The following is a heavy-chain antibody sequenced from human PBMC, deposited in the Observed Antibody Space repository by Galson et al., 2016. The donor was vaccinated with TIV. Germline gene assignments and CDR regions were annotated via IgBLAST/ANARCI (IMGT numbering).Heavy chain of an antibody. CDR2: IHRDDYT. J-gene: IGHJ6*02. Sequence: SLRLSCAASGFIASSYYIHWVRQAPGQGLEWISFIHRDDYTYYVASVKGRFIISSDKSKNTVYLQMNNLRAEETAVYYCARGVLSGSWDKSDWHGMDVWGQGTTVTVSS. V-gene: IGHV3-53*01. D-gene: IGHD3-3*01. CDR1: GFIASSYY. CDR3: ARGVLSGSWDKSDWHGMDV.